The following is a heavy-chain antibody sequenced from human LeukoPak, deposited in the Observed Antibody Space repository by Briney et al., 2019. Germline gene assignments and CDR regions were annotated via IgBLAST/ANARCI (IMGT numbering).Heavy chain of an antibody. CDR2: IIPILGIA. D-gene: IGHD2-2*02. V-gene: IGHV1-69*02. CDR1: GGTFSSYT. CDR3: ARRAPLGYCSSTSCYNEGEDFQH. Sequence: SVKVSCKASGGTFSSYTISWVRQAPGQGLEWMGRIIPILGIANYAQKFQGRVTITADKSTSTAYMELSSLRSEDTAVYYCARRAPLGYCSSTSCYNEGEDFQHWGQGTLVTVSS. J-gene: IGHJ1*01.